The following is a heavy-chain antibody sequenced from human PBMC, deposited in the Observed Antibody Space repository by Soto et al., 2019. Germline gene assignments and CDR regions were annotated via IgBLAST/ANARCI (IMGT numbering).Heavy chain of an antibody. V-gene: IGHV3-23*01. CDR1: EFTFSSHA. Sequence: EVQRLESGGGLVKPGGSLRLSCAASEFTFSSHAMSWVRQAPGKGLEWVSAISGSGGITYYADSVKGRFTISRDNSKSTLYLQINSLRGEHTAVYYCAKGGYCRRASCYAWDAFDVWGQGTMVTVSS. D-gene: IGHD2-2*01. CDR2: ISGSGGIT. J-gene: IGHJ3*01. CDR3: AKGGYCRRASCYAWDAFDV.